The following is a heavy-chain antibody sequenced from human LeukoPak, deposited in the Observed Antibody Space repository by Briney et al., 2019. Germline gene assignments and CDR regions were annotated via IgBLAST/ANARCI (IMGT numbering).Heavy chain of an antibody. CDR2: IYYSGST. CDR3: ARGGSGNNWFDP. Sequence: PSETLSLTCTVSGGSISSSSYYWGWIRQPPGEGLEWIGSIYYSGSTYYNLSLKSRVTISVDTSKNQFSLKLSSVTAADTAVYYCARGGSGNNWFDPWGQGTLVTVSS. CDR1: GGSISSSSYY. V-gene: IGHV4-39*01. J-gene: IGHJ5*02. D-gene: IGHD2-15*01.